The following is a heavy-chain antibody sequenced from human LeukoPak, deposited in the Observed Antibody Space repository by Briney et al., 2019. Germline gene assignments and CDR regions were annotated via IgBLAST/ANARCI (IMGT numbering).Heavy chain of an antibody. J-gene: IGHJ4*02. CDR2: VNLQGST. Sequence: SETLSLTCGVSGGSISNTNWWTWVRQPPGKGLEWSGEVNLQGSTNYNPSLKSRVAISVDKSENHISLKLTSVAAADTAVYYCAREGGPYRPLDYSGQGTLVTVAS. V-gene: IGHV4-4*02. CDR1: GGSISNTNW. CDR3: AREGGPYRPLDY.